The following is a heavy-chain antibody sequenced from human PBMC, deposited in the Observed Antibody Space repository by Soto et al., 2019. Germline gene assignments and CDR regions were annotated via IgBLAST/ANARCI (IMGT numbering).Heavy chain of an antibody. V-gene: IGHV3-33*01. J-gene: IGHJ6*02. CDR3: AREFQAPATVVTRRVDV. CDR2: IWYDGTNK. Sequence: QVQLVESGGGVVQPGRSLRLSCGGSGFIFRSYGMHWVRQAPGKGLEWVALIWYDGTNKYYADSVKGRFTISRDNSKNTLFLQMNTLRAEDTAVYFCAREFQAPATVVTRRVDVWGRGTTVTVSS. CDR1: GFIFRSYG. D-gene: IGHD4-17*01.